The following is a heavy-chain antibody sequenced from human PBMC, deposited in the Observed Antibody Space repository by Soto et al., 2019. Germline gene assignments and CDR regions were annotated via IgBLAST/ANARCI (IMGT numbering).Heavy chain of an antibody. CDR1: GYTFTNYA. Sequence: ASVKVSCKASGYTFTNYAISWVRQAPGQGPEWMGWISGYNGDTNTHYSQNFQGRLTLTTDMSTTTAYMELRSLTSDDTAVYYCARDNDVWNGYFFDNWGQGTLVTVSS. J-gene: IGHJ4*02. CDR2: ISGYNGDTNT. CDR3: ARDNDVWNGYFFDN. D-gene: IGHD3-3*01. V-gene: IGHV1-18*01.